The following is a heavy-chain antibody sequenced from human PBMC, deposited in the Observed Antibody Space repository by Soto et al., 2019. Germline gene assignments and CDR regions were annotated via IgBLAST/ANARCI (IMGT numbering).Heavy chain of an antibody. J-gene: IGHJ2*01. CDR2: ISSGSTYI. V-gene: IGHV3-21*02. CDR1: GVTFSSYS. CDR3: TGGVIGGGDWYFDF. Sequence: EVQLVESGGGLVKPGGSLRLSCAASGVTFSSYSMNWVRQAPGKGLEWVSSISSGSTYIYYTDSVKGRFTISRDNAKNSLYLQVNSLGTEDTAVYYCTGGVIGGGDWYFDFWGRGTLVTVSS. D-gene: IGHD3-16*02.